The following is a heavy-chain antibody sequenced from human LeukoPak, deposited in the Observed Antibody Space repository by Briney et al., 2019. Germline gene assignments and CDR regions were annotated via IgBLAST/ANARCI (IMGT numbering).Heavy chain of an antibody. CDR1: GFTFSNAW. D-gene: IGHD3-22*01. CDR3: TKTYYGILDY. V-gene: IGHV3-15*01. Sequence: GGSLRLSCAASGFTFSNAWMSWVRQAPGKGLEWVGHIKSKTDGGTADYAALVKGRFTISRDDSKNTLYLQMNSLKTEDTAVYYRTKTYYGILDYWGQGALVTVSS. CDR2: IKSKTDGGTA. J-gene: IGHJ4*02.